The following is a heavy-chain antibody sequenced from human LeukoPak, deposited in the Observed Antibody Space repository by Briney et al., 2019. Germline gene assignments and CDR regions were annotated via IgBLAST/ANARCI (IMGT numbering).Heavy chain of an antibody. J-gene: IGHJ6*03. CDR2: NSNSRSTK. Sequence: GSLRLSCAASGFTFSSYAMSWVRQAPGKGLEWVSFNSNSRSTKYYADSVKGRFTISSDNAKNSLYLQMNSLRAEDTAVYYCARVRSQPVADSYYYYMDVWGKGTTVTVSS. D-gene: IGHD6-19*01. CDR3: ARVRSQPVADSYYYYMDV. V-gene: IGHV3-48*01. CDR1: GFTFSSYA.